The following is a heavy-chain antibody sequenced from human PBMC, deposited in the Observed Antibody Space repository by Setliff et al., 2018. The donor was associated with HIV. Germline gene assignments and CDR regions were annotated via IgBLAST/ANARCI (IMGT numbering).Heavy chain of an antibody. V-gene: IGHV1-18*01. Sequence: ASVKVSCKASGYTSTSYGISWVRQAPGQGLEWMGWISAYNGNTNYAQKLQGRVTMTTDTSTSTAYMELRSLRSDDTAVYYCASRSYGSSDYYYYMDVWGKGTTVNVS. CDR2: ISAYNGNT. CDR1: GYTSTSYG. J-gene: IGHJ6*03. D-gene: IGHD5-18*01. CDR3: ASRSYGSSDYYYYMDV.